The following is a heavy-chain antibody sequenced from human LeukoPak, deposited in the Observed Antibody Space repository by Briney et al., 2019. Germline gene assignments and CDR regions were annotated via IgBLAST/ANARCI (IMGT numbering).Heavy chain of an antibody. Sequence: SETLSLTCTVSGGSISSYYWSWIRQPPGKGLEWIGYIYYSGSTNYNPSLKSRVTISADTSKNQFSLKLSSVTAADAAVYYCARGIAVADPFDCWGQGTLVTVSS. J-gene: IGHJ4*02. V-gene: IGHV4-59*08. CDR3: ARGIAVADPFDC. CDR2: IYYSGST. CDR1: GGSISSYY. D-gene: IGHD6-19*01.